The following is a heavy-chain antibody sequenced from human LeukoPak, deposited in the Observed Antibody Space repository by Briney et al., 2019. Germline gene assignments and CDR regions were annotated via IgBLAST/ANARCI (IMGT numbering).Heavy chain of an antibody. CDR1: GDSVSSNSAA. CDR3: ARDRVLMVYATRPYYFDY. J-gene: IGHJ4*02. D-gene: IGHD2-8*01. CDR2: TYYRSKWYN. V-gene: IGHV6-1*01. Sequence: SQTLSLTCAICGDSVSSNSAAWNWIRQSPSRGLEWLGRTYYRSKWYNDYAVSVKSRITINPDTSKNQFSLQLNSVTPEDTAVYYCARDRVLMVYATRPYYFDYWGQGTLVTVSS.